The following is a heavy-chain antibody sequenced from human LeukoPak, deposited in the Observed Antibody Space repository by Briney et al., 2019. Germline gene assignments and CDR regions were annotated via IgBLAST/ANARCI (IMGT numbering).Heavy chain of an antibody. CDR2: INPSGSST. D-gene: IGHD3-9*01. J-gene: IGHJ4*02. Sequence: ASVKVSCKASGDTFTNYYIHWVRQAPGQGLEWMGIINPSGSSTSYAQKFQGRVTMTRDTSTSTVNMELSNLRSEDTAVYYCATGGYVLRYFDWGQGTLVTVSS. V-gene: IGHV1-46*01. CDR3: ATGGYVLRYFD. CDR1: GDTFTNYY.